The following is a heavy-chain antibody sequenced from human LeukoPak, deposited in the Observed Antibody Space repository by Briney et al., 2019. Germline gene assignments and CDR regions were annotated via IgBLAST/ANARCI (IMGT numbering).Heavy chain of an antibody. V-gene: IGHV3-48*01. J-gene: IGHJ4*02. Sequence: ISSSITTIYYPLSVKPRFSISRDNAKNSLYLQMNSLRADDTAVYYCAREGPLNRVFDYLGQGTLVTVSS. CDR2: ISSSITTI. D-gene: IGHD2-8*01. CDR3: AREGPLNRVFDY.